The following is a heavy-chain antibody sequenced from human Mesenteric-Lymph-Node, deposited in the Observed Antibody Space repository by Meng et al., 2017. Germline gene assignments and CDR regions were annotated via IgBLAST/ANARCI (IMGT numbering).Heavy chain of an antibody. CDR3: TRLGGPSSVVSSDDTNLNWFDP. J-gene: IGHJ5*02. D-gene: IGHD2-2*01. CDR1: GFNFSDSA. Sequence: GESLKISCAASGFNFSDSAMHWVRQTSGKGLEWVGRITNKADNYATAYGASVKGRFTISRDDSENTAYLQMNSLKIEDTAVYYCTRLGGPSSVVSSDDTNLNWFDPWGQGTLVTVSS. CDR2: ITNKADNYAT. V-gene: IGHV3-73*01.